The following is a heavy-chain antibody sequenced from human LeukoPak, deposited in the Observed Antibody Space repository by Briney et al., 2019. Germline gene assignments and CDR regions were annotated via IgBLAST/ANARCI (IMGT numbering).Heavy chain of an antibody. J-gene: IGHJ3*02. Sequence: ASVNVSCKASGYTFTSYDIGWVRQATGQGLEWMGCMNTNSGNTGYAQKFQGRVTMTRDTSISTAYMELSSLRFEDTAMYYCVRNKDGFNIWGQGTMVTVSS. CDR3: VRNKDGFNI. V-gene: IGHV1-8*01. CDR2: MNTNSGNT. CDR1: GYTFTSYD.